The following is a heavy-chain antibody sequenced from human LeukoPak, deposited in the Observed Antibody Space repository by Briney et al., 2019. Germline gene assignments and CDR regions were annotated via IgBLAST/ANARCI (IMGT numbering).Heavy chain of an antibody. CDR2: FIPIFGTA. V-gene: IGHV1-69*13. J-gene: IGHJ5*02. D-gene: IGHD6-19*01. CDR3: AAEEMGSSSGWPTSNWFDP. CDR1: GGTSSNYA. Sequence: GASVKVSCKASGGTSSNYAISWVRQAPAQGLEWMGVFIPIFGTANYAQKFQGRVTITADESTSTAYMELSSLRSEDTAVYYCAAEEMGSSSGWPTSNWFDPWGQGTLVTVSS.